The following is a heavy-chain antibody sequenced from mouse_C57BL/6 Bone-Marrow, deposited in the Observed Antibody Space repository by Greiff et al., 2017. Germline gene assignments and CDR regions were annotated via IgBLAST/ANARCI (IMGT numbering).Heavy chain of an antibody. CDR3: TTYYYYGSSYDWFAY. J-gene: IGHJ3*01. V-gene: IGHV14-4*01. Sequence: VQLKQSGAELVRPGASVKLSCTASGFNIKDDYMHWVKQRPEQGLEWIGWIDPENGDTEYASKFQGKATITADTSSNTAYLQLSSLTSEDTAVYYCTTYYYYGSSYDWFAYWGQGTLVTVSA. D-gene: IGHD1-1*01. CDR1: GFNIKDDY. CDR2: IDPENGDT.